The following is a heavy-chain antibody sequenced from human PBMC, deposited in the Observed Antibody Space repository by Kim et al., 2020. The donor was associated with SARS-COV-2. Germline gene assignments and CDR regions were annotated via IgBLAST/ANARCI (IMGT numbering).Heavy chain of an antibody. Sequence: SETLSLTCTVSGGSISSGGYYWSWVRQHPGKGLEWIGYIYYSGSTYYNPSLKSRVTISVDTSKNQFSLKLSSVTAADTAVYYCARVGASYGDYEFGFDPWGQGTLVTVSS. CDR3: ARVGASYGDYEFGFDP. CDR2: IYYSGST. V-gene: IGHV4-31*03. J-gene: IGHJ5*02. CDR1: GGSISSGGYY. D-gene: IGHD4-17*01.